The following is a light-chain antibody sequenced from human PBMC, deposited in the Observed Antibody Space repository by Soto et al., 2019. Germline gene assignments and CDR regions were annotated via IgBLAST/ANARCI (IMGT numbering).Light chain of an antibody. V-gene: IGLV2-14*01. CDR2: DVS. CDR1: SSDVGGYNY. J-gene: IGLJ2*01. Sequence: QSALTQPASVSGSPGQSITISCTGTSSDVGGYNYVSWYQQHPGKAPKLMSYDVSNRPSGVSNRFSGSKSGNTASLTISVLQAEDEADYYCSSYTSSSTLVVFGGGTQLTVL. CDR3: SSYTSSSTLVV.